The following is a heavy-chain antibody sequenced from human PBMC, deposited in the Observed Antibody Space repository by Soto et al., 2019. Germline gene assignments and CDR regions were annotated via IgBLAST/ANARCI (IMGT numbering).Heavy chain of an antibody. V-gene: IGHV3-48*02. CDR3: ARDTQKYGDYVDAFDI. CDR2: ISSSSSTI. CDR1: GFTFSSYS. Sequence: GGSLRLSCAASGFTFSSYSMNWVRQAPGKGLEWVSYISSSSSTIYYADSVKGRFTISRDNAKNSLYLQMNSLRDEDTAGYYCARDTQKYGDYVDAFDIWGQGTMVTVSS. D-gene: IGHD4-17*01. J-gene: IGHJ3*02.